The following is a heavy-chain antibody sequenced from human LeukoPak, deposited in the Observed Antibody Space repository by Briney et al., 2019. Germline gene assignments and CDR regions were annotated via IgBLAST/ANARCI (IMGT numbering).Heavy chain of an antibody. Sequence: GGSLRLSCAASGFTFDDYAMHWVRQAPGKGLEWVSGISWNSGSIGYADSVKGRFTISRDNAKNSLYLQMNSLRAEDTAVYYCAKDGYYDSSGYHFSWYFDLWGRGTLVTVSS. V-gene: IGHV3-9*01. CDR1: GFTFDDYA. CDR2: ISWNSGSI. D-gene: IGHD3-22*01. J-gene: IGHJ2*01. CDR3: AKDGYYDSSGYHFSWYFDL.